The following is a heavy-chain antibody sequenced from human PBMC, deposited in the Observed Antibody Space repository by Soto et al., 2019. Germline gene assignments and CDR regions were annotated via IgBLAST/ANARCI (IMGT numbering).Heavy chain of an antibody. D-gene: IGHD3-10*01. Sequence: SETLSLTCTVSGGSISSGGYYWSWIRQLPGKGLEWIGYIYNSGTTNYNPSLKSRVTISVDTSKNQFSLNLSSVTAADTAVYYCASMGYHYGSGSYPLDYWGQGTLVTVSS. CDR2: IYNSGTT. CDR3: ASMGYHYGSGSYPLDY. CDR1: GGSISSGGYY. V-gene: IGHV4-30-4*08. J-gene: IGHJ4*02.